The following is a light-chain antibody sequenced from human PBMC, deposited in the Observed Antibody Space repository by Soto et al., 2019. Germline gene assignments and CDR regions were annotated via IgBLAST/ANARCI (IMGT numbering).Light chain of an antibody. J-gene: IGLJ1*01. CDR3: AAWDDRLSSHV. V-gene: IGLV1-47*01. CDR1: SSTIGSNY. CDR2: RND. Sequence: QSVLTQPPSASGTPGQRVTISCSGSSSTIGSNYVYWYQQLPGTAPKLLIHRNDQRPSGVPERFSGSKSGTSASLAISGLRSEDEADYYCAAWDDRLSSHVFGTGTKGTVL.